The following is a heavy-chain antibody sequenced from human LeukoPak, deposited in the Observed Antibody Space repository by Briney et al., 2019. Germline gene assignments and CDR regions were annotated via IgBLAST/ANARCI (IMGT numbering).Heavy chain of an antibody. CDR1: GGSFSGYY. CDR2: INHSGST. D-gene: IGHD6-13*01. J-gene: IGHJ1*01. Sequence: PSETLSLTCAVYGGSFSGYYWSWIRQPPGKGLEWIGEINHSGSTNYNPSLKSRVTISVDTSKNQFPLKLSSVTAADTAVYYCARGGSSSWYRGYFQHWGQGTLVTVSS. CDR3: ARGGSSSWYRGYFQH. V-gene: IGHV4-34*01.